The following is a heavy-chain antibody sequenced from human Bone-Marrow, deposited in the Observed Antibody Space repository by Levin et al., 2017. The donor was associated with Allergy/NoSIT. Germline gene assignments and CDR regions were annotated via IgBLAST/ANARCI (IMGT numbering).Heavy chain of an antibody. CDR3: AMPYSTSSFAY. V-gene: IGHV5-51*01. CDR1: GYSFTTYW. D-gene: IGHD6-6*01. Sequence: GGSLRLSCKTSGYSFTTYWIGWVRQMPGKGLEWMGIIYPGDSDTRYSPSFQGQVTISADKSISTAYLQWSSLKASDTAMYYCAMPYSTSSFAYWGQGTLVTVSS. CDR2: IYPGDSDT. J-gene: IGHJ4*02.